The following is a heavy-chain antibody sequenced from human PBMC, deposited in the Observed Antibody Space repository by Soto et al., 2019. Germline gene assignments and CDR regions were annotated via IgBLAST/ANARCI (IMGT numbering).Heavy chain of an antibody. CDR3: ASGLYCSSTSCYLDP. D-gene: IGHD2-2*01. CDR1: GFTFSSYA. CDR2: ISSSSSYI. V-gene: IGHV3-21*01. Sequence: GGSLRLSCGASGFTFSSYAMSWVRQAPGKGLEWVSSISSSSSYIYYADSVKGRFTISRDNAKNSLYLQMNSLRAEDTAVYYCASGLYCSSTSCYLDPWGQGTLVTVSS. J-gene: IGHJ5*02.